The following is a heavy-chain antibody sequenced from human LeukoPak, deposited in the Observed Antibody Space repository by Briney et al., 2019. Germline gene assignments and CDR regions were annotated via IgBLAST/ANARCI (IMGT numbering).Heavy chain of an antibody. CDR2: IYHSGET. Sequence: PSETLSLTCSVSVFSLSSDYFWGWIRQPPGKELEWIGTIYHSGETFCNPSLKGRVTISVDTSKKQFSLKLRSVTTADTAVYYCANSASEDYFDYWGQGTLVTVSS. CDR3: ANSASEDYFDY. CDR1: VFSLSSDYF. J-gene: IGHJ4*02. V-gene: IGHV4-38-2*02.